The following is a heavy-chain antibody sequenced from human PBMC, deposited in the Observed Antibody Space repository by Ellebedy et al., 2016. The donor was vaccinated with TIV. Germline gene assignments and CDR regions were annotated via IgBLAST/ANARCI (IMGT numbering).Heavy chain of an antibody. CDR3: AKQGYEDY. Sequence: GESLKISCAAAGFTFSTYAIHWVRQAPGKGLEWVSAISGSGGSTYYADSVKGRFTISRDNSKNTLYLQMNSLRAEDTAVYYCAKQGYEDYWGQGTLVTVSS. CDR2: ISGSGGST. V-gene: IGHV3-23*01. J-gene: IGHJ4*02. D-gene: IGHD5-12*01. CDR1: GFTFSTYA.